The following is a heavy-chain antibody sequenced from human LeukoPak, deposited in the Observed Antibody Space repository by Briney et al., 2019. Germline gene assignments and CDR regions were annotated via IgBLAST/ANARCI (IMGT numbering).Heavy chain of an antibody. CDR1: GDSISSGGYY. CDR2: IYHSGST. D-gene: IGHD1-1*01. CDR3: ARAPGTIGGDY. J-gene: IGHJ4*02. V-gene: IGHV4-30-2*01. Sequence: SETLSLTCTVSGDSISSGGYYWSWIRQPPGKGLEWIGYIYHSGSTYYNPSLKSRVTISVDRSKNQFSLKLSSVTAADTAVYYCARAPGTIGGDYWGQGTLVTVSS.